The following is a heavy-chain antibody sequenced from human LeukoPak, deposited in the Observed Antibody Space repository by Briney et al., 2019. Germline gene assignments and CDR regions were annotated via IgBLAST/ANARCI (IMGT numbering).Heavy chain of an antibody. CDR3: ARDYYGMDV. CDR2: INSDGSST. CDR1: GFTLSNYW. Sequence: GGSLRLSCAASGFTLSNYWMHWVRQAPGKGLVWASRINSDGSSTNYADSVKGRFTISRDNAKNTLYLQMNSLRAEDTAVYYCARDYYGMDVWGQGTTVTVSS. J-gene: IGHJ6*02. V-gene: IGHV3-74*01.